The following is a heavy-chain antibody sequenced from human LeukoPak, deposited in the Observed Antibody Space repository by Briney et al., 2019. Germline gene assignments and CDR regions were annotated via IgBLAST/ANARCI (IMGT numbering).Heavy chain of an antibody. D-gene: IGHD1-26*01. J-gene: IGHJ6*03. V-gene: IGHV1-8*01. CDR3: ARVPVWEGYYYYMDV. CDR1: GYTFTSYD. Sequence: GASVKVSCKASGYTFTSYDINWVRQATGQGLEWMGWMNPNSGNAGYAQKFQGRVTMTRDTSISTAYMELSRLRSDDTAVYYCARVPVWEGYYYYMDVWGKGTTVTVSS. CDR2: MNPNSGNA.